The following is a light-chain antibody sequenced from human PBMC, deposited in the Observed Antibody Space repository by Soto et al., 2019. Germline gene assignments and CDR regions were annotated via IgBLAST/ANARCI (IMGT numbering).Light chain of an antibody. CDR2: DAS. CDR3: QQYNSYSWT. CDR1: QSISTW. J-gene: IGKJ1*01. Sequence: DIQMTQSPSTLSASVGDRVTITCRASQSISTWLAWYQQKPGKAPKVLIYDASRLESGVPSRFSGSGSGTDFTLPSSSLQPADFATYYCQQYNSYSWTFGQGTKVDI. V-gene: IGKV1-5*01.